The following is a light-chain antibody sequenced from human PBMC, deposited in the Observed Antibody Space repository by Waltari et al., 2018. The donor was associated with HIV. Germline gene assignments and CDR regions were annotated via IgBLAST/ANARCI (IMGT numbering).Light chain of an antibody. Sequence: EIVMTQSPVTLSVSLGERATLSCRASQSITDHLAWYQQRPGQPPRLLIYAASSRASGIPARFSGSGSGTEFTLTISTLQAEDFAVYYCQQYITWPRTFGQGTKVEIK. CDR1: QSITDH. V-gene: IGKV3D-15*01. CDR2: AAS. J-gene: IGKJ1*01. CDR3: QQYITWPRT.